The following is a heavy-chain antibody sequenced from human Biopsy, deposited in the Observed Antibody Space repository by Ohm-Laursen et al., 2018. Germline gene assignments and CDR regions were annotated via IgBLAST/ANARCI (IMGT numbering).Heavy chain of an antibody. CDR3: ARATNSTGWPYYYFYGMDV. CDR1: GGSISSDH. J-gene: IGHJ6*02. D-gene: IGHD2/OR15-2a*01. CDR2: IYYSGST. V-gene: IGHV4-59*01. Sequence: TLSLTCIVSGGSISSDHWSWIRQTPGKGLEWIGYIYYSGSTNYNPSLKSRVTISVDTSKNQFSLRLNSVTAADTAVYYCARATNSTGWPYYYFYGMDVWGQGTTVTVSS.